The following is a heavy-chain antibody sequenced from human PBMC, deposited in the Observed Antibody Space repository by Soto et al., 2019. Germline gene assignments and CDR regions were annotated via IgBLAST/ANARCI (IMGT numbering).Heavy chain of an antibody. Sequence: GGSLRLSCAVTGLPFSSSWMSWVRQSPGKGLEWVANIKQDGSEKYYVDSGKGRFSISRDNAKNSLYLQMNSLRAEDTAVYYCARDWAYSSSWYPSDYWGQGTLVTVSS. CDR1: GLPFSSSW. D-gene: IGHD6-13*01. V-gene: IGHV3-7*01. J-gene: IGHJ4*02. CDR2: IKQDGSEK. CDR3: ARDWAYSSSWYPSDY.